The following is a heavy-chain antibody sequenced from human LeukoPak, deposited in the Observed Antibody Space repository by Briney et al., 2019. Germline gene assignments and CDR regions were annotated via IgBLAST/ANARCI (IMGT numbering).Heavy chain of an antibody. J-gene: IGHJ4*02. V-gene: IGHV4-4*07. D-gene: IGHD6-6*01. CDR1: GGSISSYY. CDR2: IYTSGST. Sequence: SETLSRTCTVAGGSISSYYWSWIRQPAGKGPGWIGRIYTSGSTNYNPSLKSRVTMSVDTSKNQFSLKLSSVTAADTAVYYCAMEYSSSSGFKTWGQGTLVTVSS. CDR3: AMEYSSSSGFKT.